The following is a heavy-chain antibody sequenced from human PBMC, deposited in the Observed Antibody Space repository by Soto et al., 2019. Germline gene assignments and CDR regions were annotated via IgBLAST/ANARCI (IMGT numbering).Heavy chain of an antibody. J-gene: IGHJ4*02. CDR3: TTDTPYYDFWSGYYSLGYFDY. V-gene: IGHV3-15*01. D-gene: IGHD3-3*01. Sequence: ESGGGLVKPGGSLRLSCAASGFTFSNAWMSWVRQAPGKGLEWVGRIKSKTDGGTTDYAAPVKGRFTISRDDSKNTLYLQMNSLKTEDTAVYYCTTDTPYYDFWSGYYSLGYFDYWGQGTLVTVSS. CDR1: GFTFSNAW. CDR2: IKSKTDGGTT.